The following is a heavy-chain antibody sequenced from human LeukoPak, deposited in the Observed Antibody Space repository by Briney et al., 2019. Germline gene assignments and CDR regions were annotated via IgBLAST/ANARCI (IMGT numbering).Heavy chain of an antibody. CDR2: IYYSVST. CDR1: GGSISSSSYY. Sequence: SETLSLTCTVSGGSISSSSYYWGWSRQPPGKGLEWSGNIYYSVSTYCNPSLKSRVTISVDTSKNQFSLTLSAVTAADTAVYYCASVRRGFGESSKYYSYYYMDVWGNGTTVTISS. CDR3: ASVRRGFGESSKYYSYYYMDV. V-gene: IGHV4-39*01. J-gene: IGHJ6*03. D-gene: IGHD3-10*01.